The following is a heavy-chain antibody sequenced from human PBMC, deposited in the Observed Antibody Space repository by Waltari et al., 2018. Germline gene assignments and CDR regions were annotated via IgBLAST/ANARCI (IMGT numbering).Heavy chain of an antibody. V-gene: IGHV3-23*04. CDR3: AKAPYSSSWNYYFDY. CDR1: GFTFSSYA. D-gene: IGHD6-13*01. Sequence: EVQMVESGGDLIQPGGSLRLSCTASGFTFSSYAMSWVRQAPGKGLEWVSSITNSGGGTYYADSVKGRFTISRDNSKKTLYLQMNTLRAEDTAIYYCAKAPYSSSWNYYFDYWGQGTLVTVSS. CDR2: ITNSGGGT. J-gene: IGHJ4*02.